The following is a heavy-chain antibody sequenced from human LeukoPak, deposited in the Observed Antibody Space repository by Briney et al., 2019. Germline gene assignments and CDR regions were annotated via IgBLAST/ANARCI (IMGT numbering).Heavy chain of an antibody. J-gene: IGHJ5*02. CDR1: GGSMSNDNFY. CDR2: IYYSGST. V-gene: IGHV4-39*01. Sequence: PSETLSLTCTVSGGSMSNDNFYWAWIRQPPGKGLEWIGNIYYSGSTNYNPSLKSRVTISVDTSKNQFSLKLSSVTAADTAVYYCARHRFDPWGQGTLVTVSS. CDR3: ARHRFDP.